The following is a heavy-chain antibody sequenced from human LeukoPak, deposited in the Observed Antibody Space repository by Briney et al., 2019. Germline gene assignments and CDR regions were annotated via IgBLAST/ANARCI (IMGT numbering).Heavy chain of an antibody. CDR2: IYPGDSDT. CDR1: GYSFTTYW. D-gene: IGHD5-24*01. Sequence: GESLKISCKGSGYSFTTYWIAWVRQMPGEGLEWMGIIYPGDSDTTYSPSFQGRVTISADRSISTAYLQWSSLKASDTAMYYCARLRGGDGYNTYYFDYWGQGTLVTVSS. CDR3: ARLRGGDGYNTYYFDY. J-gene: IGHJ4*02. V-gene: IGHV5-51*01.